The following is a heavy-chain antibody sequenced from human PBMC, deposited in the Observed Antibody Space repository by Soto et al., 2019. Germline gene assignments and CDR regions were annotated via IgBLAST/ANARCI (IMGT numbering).Heavy chain of an antibody. CDR2: ISYDGSNK. V-gene: IGHV3-30-3*01. D-gene: IGHD2-2*01. CDR3: ARDPCLVPAATSRYYYYYGMDV. J-gene: IGHJ6*02. CDR1: GFTFSSYA. Sequence: QVQLVESGGGVVQPGRALRLSCAASGFTFSSYAMHWVRQAPGKGLEWVAVISYDGSNKYYADSVKGRFTISRDNSKNTLYLQLNSLRAEDTAVYYCARDPCLVPAATSRYYYYYGMDVWGQGTTVTVSS.